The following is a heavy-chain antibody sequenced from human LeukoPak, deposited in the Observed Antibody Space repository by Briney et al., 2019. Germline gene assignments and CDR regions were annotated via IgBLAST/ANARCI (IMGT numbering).Heavy chain of an antibody. CDR3: ASIPPYYYDSSGSSY. V-gene: IGHV1-46*01. J-gene: IGHJ4*02. CDR2: INPSGGST. CDR1: GYTFTSYY. D-gene: IGHD3-22*01. Sequence: ASVKVSCKASGYTFTSYYMHWVRQAPGEGLEWMGIINPSGGSTSYAQKFQGRVTMTRDTSISTAYMELSRLRSDDTAVYYCASIPPYYYDSSGSSYWGQGTLVTVSS.